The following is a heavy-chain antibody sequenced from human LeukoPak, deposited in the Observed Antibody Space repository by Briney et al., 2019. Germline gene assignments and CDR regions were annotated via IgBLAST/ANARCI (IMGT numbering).Heavy chain of an antibody. CDR3: AKDINGSSWLGDYYYYGMDV. D-gene: IGHD6-13*01. CDR2: IYSGGST. CDR1: GFTVSSNY. V-gene: IGHV3-53*05. J-gene: IGHJ6*02. Sequence: GGSLRLSCAASGFTVSSNYMSWVRQAPRKGLEWVSVIYSGGSTYYADSVKGRFTISRDNSKNSLYLQMNSLRAEDTALYYCAKDINGSSWLGDYYYYGMDVWGQGTTVTVSS.